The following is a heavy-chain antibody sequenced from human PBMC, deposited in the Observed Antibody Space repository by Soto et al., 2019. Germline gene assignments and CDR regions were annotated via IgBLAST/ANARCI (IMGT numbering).Heavy chain of an antibody. V-gene: IGHV3-30*18. J-gene: IGHJ4*02. D-gene: IGHD2-15*01. CDR3: AKDSDSGGFDS. Sequence: GGSLRLSCAASGFSFSSSGMHWVRQAPGKGLEWVAVISYDGVNKYYGDSVKGRFTVSRDNSKNTVFLQMNSLRPDDTAMYYCAKDSDSGGFDSWGQGTLVTVSS. CDR2: ISYDGVNK. CDR1: GFSFSSSG.